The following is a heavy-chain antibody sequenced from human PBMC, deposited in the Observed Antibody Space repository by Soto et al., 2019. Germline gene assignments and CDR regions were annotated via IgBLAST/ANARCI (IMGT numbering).Heavy chain of an antibody. D-gene: IGHD5-18*01. Sequence: PSETLSLTCTFSGGSIRSYYWTWIRQPPGKGLEWLGYIFYSGSTFYNPSLKSRVTISIHTSKSQFSLQLTSVTAADTAVYYCARGAADTAMVDSWGQGTLVTVSS. CDR1: GGSIRSYY. V-gene: IGHV4-59*01. CDR3: ARGAADTAMVDS. CDR2: IFYSGST. J-gene: IGHJ4*02.